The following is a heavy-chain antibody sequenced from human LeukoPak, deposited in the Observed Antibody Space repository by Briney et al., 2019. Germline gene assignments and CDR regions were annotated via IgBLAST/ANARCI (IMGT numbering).Heavy chain of an antibody. CDR1: GYTFINHD. D-gene: IGHD2-2*01. Sequence: ASVKVSCKGYGYTFINHDIDWVRQAPGQGLEWMGWINPNSGGTNYAQKFQGRVTMTTDTSISTAYMELSSLRSDDTAVYYCASKGSGYCISTSCQGAFDIWGQGTMVTVSS. V-gene: IGHV1-2*02. CDR3: ASKGSGYCISTSCQGAFDI. J-gene: IGHJ3*02. CDR2: INPNSGGT.